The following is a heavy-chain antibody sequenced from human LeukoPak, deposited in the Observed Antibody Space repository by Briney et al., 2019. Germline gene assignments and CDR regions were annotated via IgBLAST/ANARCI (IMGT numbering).Heavy chain of an antibody. D-gene: IGHD5-12*01. J-gene: IGHJ4*02. CDR1: GFTFSSYE. V-gene: IGHV3-48*03. Sequence: PVGSLRLSCAASGFTFSSYEMNWVRQAPGKGLEWISYISSSSRTRYYADSVKGRFTISRDNAKNSLYLQTNSLRAEDTAVYYCAISLSGYNWDFDSWGQGTLVTVSS. CDR2: ISSSSRTR. CDR3: AISLSGYNWDFDS.